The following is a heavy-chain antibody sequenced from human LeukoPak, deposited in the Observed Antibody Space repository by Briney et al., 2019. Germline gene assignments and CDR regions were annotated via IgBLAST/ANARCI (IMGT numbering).Heavy chain of an antibody. CDR3: ARGEDGTGDYRPAYFDS. D-gene: IGHD4-17*01. Sequence: SETLSLTCAVYGGSFSDYFWNWIRQPPGKGLEWIGEINHGGGTRYNPSLKSRATISVDTSKKQFSLNLTSVTAADTAVYYCARGEDGTGDYRPAYFDSWGQGTLVTVSS. V-gene: IGHV4-34*01. CDR2: INHGGGT. CDR1: GGSFSDYF. J-gene: IGHJ4*02.